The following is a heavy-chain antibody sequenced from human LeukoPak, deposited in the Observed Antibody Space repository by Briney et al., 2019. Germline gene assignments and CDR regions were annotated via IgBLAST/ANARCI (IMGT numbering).Heavy chain of an antibody. Sequence: SETLSLTCAVYGGSFSGYYWSWIRQPPGKGLEWIGEINHVGSANYNPSLKSRVTISVDTSKNQFSLKLSSVTAADTAVYYCARLYDSSGYSSGDQYFQHWGQGTLVTVSS. CDR2: INHVGSA. CDR1: GGSFSGYY. D-gene: IGHD3-22*01. J-gene: IGHJ1*01. CDR3: ARLYDSSGYSSGDQYFQH. V-gene: IGHV4-34*01.